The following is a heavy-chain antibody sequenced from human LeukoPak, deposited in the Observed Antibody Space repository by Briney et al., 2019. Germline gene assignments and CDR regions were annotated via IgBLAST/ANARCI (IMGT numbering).Heavy chain of an antibody. V-gene: IGHV1-18*01. D-gene: IGHD3-3*01. Sequence: GASVKVSCKASGYTFTSYGISWVRQAPGQGLEWMGWTSAYNGNTNYAQKFQGRVTMTRDTSISTAYMELSRLRSDDTAVYYCARAHGEPQYDFWSGYYLWGQGTLVTVSS. CDR1: GYTFTSYG. CDR2: TSAYNGNT. J-gene: IGHJ4*02. CDR3: ARAHGEPQYDFWSGYYL.